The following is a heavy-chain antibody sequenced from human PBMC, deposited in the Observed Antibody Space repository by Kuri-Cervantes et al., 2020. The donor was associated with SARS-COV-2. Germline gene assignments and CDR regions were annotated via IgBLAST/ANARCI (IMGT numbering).Heavy chain of an antibody. CDR1: GGSISSYY. CDR3: ANSLVPYYYGMDV. CDR2: IYYSGST. J-gene: IGHJ6*02. V-gene: IGHV4-59*01. Sequence: GSLRLSCTVSGGSISSYYWSWIRQPPGKGLEWVGSIYYSGSTNYNPSLKSRVTISVDTPKNQFSLKLSSVTAADTAVYYCANSLVPYYYGMDVWGQGTTVTVSS. D-gene: IGHD2-8*01.